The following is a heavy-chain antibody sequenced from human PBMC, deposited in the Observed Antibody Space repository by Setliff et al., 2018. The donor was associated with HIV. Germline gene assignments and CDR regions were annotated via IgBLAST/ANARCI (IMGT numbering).Heavy chain of an antibody. CDR1: GGSISSGSYY. Sequence: TLSLTCTVSGGSISSGSYYWCWIRQPAGKGLEWIGHIYTSGSTNYNPSLKSRVTISVDTSKNQFSLKLSSVTAADTAVYYCARGYRVTTATYYFDYWGQGTLVTVSS. CDR3: ARGYRVTTATYYFDY. V-gene: IGHV4-61*09. J-gene: IGHJ4*02. CDR2: IYTSGST. D-gene: IGHD4-4*01.